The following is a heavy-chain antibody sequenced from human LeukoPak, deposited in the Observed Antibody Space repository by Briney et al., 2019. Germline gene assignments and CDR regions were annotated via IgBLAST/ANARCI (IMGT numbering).Heavy chain of an antibody. CDR3: AKSGEWFGILTN. Sequence: GGSLRLSCTASGFSFSSYGMHWIRQAPGKGLEWVAFIRYDGSNKYYADSVKGRFTISRDNSKNTLYLQMNSLRAEDTAVYYCAKSGEWFGILTNWGQGTLVTVSS. D-gene: IGHD3-10*01. V-gene: IGHV3-30*02. CDR2: IRYDGSNK. CDR1: GFSFSSYG. J-gene: IGHJ4*02.